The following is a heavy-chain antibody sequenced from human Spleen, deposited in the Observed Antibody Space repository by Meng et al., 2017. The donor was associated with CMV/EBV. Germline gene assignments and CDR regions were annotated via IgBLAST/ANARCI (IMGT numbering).Heavy chain of an antibody. CDR3: ARDGGWGNYFDY. CDR2: ISPGGSSI. V-gene: IGHV3-21*01. J-gene: IGHJ4*02. Sequence: GGSLRLSCVGSGFTFSSYTMNWVRQAPGKGLEWVSSISPGGSSIYYADSLKGRFTISRDNAKNSLYLQMNSLRAEDTAVYYCARDGGWGNYFDYWGQGTLVTVSS. D-gene: IGHD3-16*01. CDR1: GFTFSSYT.